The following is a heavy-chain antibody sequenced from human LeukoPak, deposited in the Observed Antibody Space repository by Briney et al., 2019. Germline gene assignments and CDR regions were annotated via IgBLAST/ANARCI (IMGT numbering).Heavy chain of an antibody. J-gene: IGHJ4*02. CDR2: MNPNSGNT. Sequence: ASVKVSCKASGYTFTSYDINWVRQATGQGLEWMGWMNPNSGNTGYAQKFQGRVTITRNTSISTAYMELSSLRAEDTAVFYCARTPYDFWSASYSYYFDYWGQGTLVTVSS. CDR1: GYTFTSYD. D-gene: IGHD3-3*01. CDR3: ARTPYDFWSASYSYYFDY. V-gene: IGHV1-8*03.